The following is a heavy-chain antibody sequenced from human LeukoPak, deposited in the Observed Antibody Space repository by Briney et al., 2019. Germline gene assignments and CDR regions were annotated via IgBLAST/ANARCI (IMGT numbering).Heavy chain of an antibody. CDR2: LKSDGST. CDR1: GFTFSSYW. CDR3: TRAITYFYGSVTYDWFDS. J-gene: IGHJ5*01. V-gene: IGHV3-74*01. Sequence: GGSLRLSCAASGFTFSSYWMHWVRQTPGKGLMWVARLKSDGSTIYADSVQGRFTISRDNAKNTVYLQMNSLRVDDTAIYYCTRAITYFYGSVTYDWFDSWGQGTRVTVSS. D-gene: IGHD3-10*01.